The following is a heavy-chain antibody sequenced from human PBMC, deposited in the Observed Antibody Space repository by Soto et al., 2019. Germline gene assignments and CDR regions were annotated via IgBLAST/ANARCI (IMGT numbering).Heavy chain of an antibody. Sequence: SETLSLTCTVSGGSISSSSYYWGWIRQPPGKGLEWIGSIYYSGSTYYNPSLKSRVTISVDTSKNQFSLKLSSVTAADTAVYYCARLSWVGRTVDYWGQGT. V-gene: IGHV4-39*01. CDR2: IYYSGST. J-gene: IGHJ4*02. D-gene: IGHD1-1*01. CDR3: ARLSWVGRTVDY. CDR1: GGSISSSSYY.